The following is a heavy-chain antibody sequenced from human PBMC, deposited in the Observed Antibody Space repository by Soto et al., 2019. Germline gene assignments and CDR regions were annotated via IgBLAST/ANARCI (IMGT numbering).Heavy chain of an antibody. D-gene: IGHD3-10*01. CDR3: ASRYYFAYGPYYHIFDS. CDR1: DGSITSSNNF. J-gene: IGHJ4*02. Sequence: SETLSLTCIVSDGSITSSNNFWGWILQPPRKGLEWIGTIFYGGNTYYNPSLKSRVTMSVDTFKNQFSLRLSSVTAAATAVYFCASRYYFAYGPYYHIFDSWGQGSLDIVSS. CDR2: IFYGGNT. V-gene: IGHV4-39*01.